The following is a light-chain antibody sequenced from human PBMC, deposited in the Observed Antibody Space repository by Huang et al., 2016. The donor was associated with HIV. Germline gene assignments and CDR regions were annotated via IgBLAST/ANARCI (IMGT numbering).Light chain of an antibody. Sequence: DIQMTQSPSTLSASVGDRVTITCRASQSISSWLAWYQQKPGKAPKLLIYDAYSLESGVPLRFSGSGSGTEFTLTISSLQPDNFATYYCQQYNSYPWTFGQGTKVEIK. CDR3: QQYNSYPWT. CDR1: QSISSW. V-gene: IGKV1-5*01. CDR2: DAY. J-gene: IGKJ1*01.